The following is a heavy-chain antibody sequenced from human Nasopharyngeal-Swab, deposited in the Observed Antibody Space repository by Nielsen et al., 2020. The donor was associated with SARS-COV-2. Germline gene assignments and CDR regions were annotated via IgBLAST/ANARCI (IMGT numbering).Heavy chain of an antibody. CDR3: AREGDILTGSVDY. Sequence: WVRQAPGQGLEWMGWINTNTGNPTYAQGFTGRFVFSLDTSVSTAYLQISSLKAEDTAVCYCAREGDILTGSVDYWGQGTLVTVSS. J-gene: IGHJ4*02. CDR2: INTNTGNP. D-gene: IGHD3-9*01. V-gene: IGHV7-4-1*02.